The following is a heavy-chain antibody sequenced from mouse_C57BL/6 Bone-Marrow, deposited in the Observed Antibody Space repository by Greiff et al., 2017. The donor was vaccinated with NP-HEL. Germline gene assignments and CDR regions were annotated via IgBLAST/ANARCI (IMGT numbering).Heavy chain of an antibody. CDR2: IYPRDGST. CDR1: GYTFTSYD. CDR3: ARGVCSNYLYYAMDY. V-gene: IGHV1-85*01. D-gene: IGHD2-5*01. Sequence: QVQLQQSGPELVKPGASVKLSCKASGYTFTSYDINWVKQRPGQGLEWIGWIYPRDGSTKYNEKFKGKATLTVATSSSTAYMELHSLTSEDSAVYFCARGVCSNYLYYAMDYWGKGTSVTVSS. J-gene: IGHJ4*01.